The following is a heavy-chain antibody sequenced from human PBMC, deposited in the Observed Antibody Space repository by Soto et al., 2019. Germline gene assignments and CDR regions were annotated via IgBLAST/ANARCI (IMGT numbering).Heavy chain of an antibody. D-gene: IGHD2-8*01. Sequence: SVKVSCKASGFTFTSSAVQWVRQARGQRLEWIGWIVVGSGNTNYAQKFQERVTITRDMSTSTAYMEVSSLRSEDTAVYYCARGEESMLLMLNYYYYGMDVWGQGTTVTLSS. CDR1: GFTFTSSA. V-gene: IGHV1-58*01. CDR3: ARGEESMLLMLNYYYYGMDV. CDR2: IVVGSGNT. J-gene: IGHJ6*02.